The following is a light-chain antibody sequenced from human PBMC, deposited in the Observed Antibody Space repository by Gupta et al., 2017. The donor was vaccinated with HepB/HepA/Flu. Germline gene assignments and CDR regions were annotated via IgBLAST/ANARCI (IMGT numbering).Light chain of an antibody. Sequence: SYELTQPPSVSVSPGQTASITCSGDRLGDKYVCWYKQKSGKSPVVVIYQDTKRPSGITERFSGSNSGNTATRTISGTQAMDEADYYCQAWDSRPQCEVFGTGTKLTVL. CDR3: QAWDSRPQCEV. CDR2: QDT. CDR1: RLGDKY. J-gene: IGLJ1*01. V-gene: IGLV3-1*01.